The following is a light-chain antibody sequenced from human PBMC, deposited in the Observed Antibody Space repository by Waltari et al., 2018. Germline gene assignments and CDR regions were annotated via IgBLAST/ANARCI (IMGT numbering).Light chain of an antibody. CDR2: DAY. CDR3: QQFDDAPLT. J-gene: IGKJ5*01. CDR1: QDITDQ. Sequence: TCQASQDITDQLNWYQQKPDRAPKLLSFDAYTLETGVPSRFSGSGSGTEFTFTISSLQPEDIGTYYCQQFDDAPLTFGQGTRLDIK. V-gene: IGKV1-33*01.